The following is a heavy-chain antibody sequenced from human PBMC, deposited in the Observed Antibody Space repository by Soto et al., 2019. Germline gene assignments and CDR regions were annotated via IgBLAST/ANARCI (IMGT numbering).Heavy chain of an antibody. V-gene: IGHV3-30*18. CDR1: GFTFSSYG. CDR2: ISYDGSNK. D-gene: IGHD5-18*01. CDR3: AKQGDRGYSYGLFCWFDP. J-gene: IGHJ5*02. Sequence: GGSLRLSCAASGFTFSSYGMHWVRQAPGKGLEWVAVISYDGSNKYYADSVKGRFTISRDNSKNTLYLQMNSLRAEDTAVYYCAKQGDRGYSYGLFCWFDPWGQGTLVTVSS.